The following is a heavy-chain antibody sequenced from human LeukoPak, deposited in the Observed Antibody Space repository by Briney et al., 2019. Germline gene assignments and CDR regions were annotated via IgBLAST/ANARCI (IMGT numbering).Heavy chain of an antibody. V-gene: IGHV3-23*01. CDR1: GFTFSSYA. CDR3: AKDDCSSTSCYAPVDAFDI. Sequence: GGSLRLSCAASGFTFSSYAMSWVRQAPGKGLEWVSAISGSGGSTYYADSVKGRFTISRDNSKNTLYLQTNSLRAEDTAVYYCAKDDCSSTSCYAPVDAFDIWGQGTMVTVSS. CDR2: ISGSGGST. J-gene: IGHJ3*02. D-gene: IGHD2-2*01.